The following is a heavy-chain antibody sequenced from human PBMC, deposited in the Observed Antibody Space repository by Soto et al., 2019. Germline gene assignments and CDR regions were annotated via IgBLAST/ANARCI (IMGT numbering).Heavy chain of an antibody. CDR1: GYTFTSYY. Sequence: QVQLVQSGAEAKKPGASVKVSCKASGYTFTSYYMHWVRQAPGQGLEWMGICNPSGGSTSYAQKFQGRVTMTWDTSTITVYMELCILRSEDTAVYYCASDGSCSSTSCKADIAFDLCGQGTMVTVSS. CDR2: CNPSGGST. J-gene: IGHJ3*01. D-gene: IGHD2-2*01. V-gene: IGHV1-46*01. CDR3: ASDGSCSSTSCKADIAFDL.